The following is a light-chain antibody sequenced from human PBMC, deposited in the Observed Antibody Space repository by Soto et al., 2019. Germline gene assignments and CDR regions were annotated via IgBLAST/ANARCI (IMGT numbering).Light chain of an antibody. CDR1: RNVSIY. Sequence: EIPLTQSPSSLAASLGDRLTLTCRASRNVSIYLNWYQHKPGKGPTLLIHATSNLHIGVPSRFSGSGSGTEFTLTISSLEPEDFGTYYCQQSYKMPSFGQGTRLEI. J-gene: IGKJ5*01. CDR3: QQSYKMPS. V-gene: IGKV1-39*01. CDR2: ATS.